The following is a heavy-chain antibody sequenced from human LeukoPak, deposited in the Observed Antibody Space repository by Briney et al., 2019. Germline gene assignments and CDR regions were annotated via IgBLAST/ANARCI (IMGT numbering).Heavy chain of an antibody. CDR2: INHSGST. D-gene: IGHD3-9*01. CDR1: GGSFSGYY. CDR3: ARAPNYDILKSGRTRRFMGAFDI. V-gene: IGHV4-34*01. Sequence: SETLSLTCAVYGGSFSGYYWSWIRQPPGKGLEWIGEINHSGSTNYNPSLKSRVTISVDTSKNQFSLKLSSVTAADTAVYYCARAPNYDILKSGRTRRFMGAFDIWGQGTMVTVSS. J-gene: IGHJ3*02.